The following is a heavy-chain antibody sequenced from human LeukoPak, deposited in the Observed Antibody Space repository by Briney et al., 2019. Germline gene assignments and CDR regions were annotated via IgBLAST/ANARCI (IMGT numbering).Heavy chain of an antibody. CDR2: ISSSSSYI. D-gene: IGHD4-17*01. V-gene: IGHV3-21*01. Sequence: GGSLRLSCAASGFTFSSYSMNWVRQAPGKGLEWVSSISSSSSYIYYADSVKGRFTISRDNAKNSLYLQMNSLRAEDTAVYYCATAMGYGDYEDYWGQGTLVTVS. CDR1: GFTFSSYS. J-gene: IGHJ4*02. CDR3: ATAMGYGDYEDY.